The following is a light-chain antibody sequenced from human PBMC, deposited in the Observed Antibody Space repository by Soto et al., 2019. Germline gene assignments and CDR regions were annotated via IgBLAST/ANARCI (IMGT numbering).Light chain of an antibody. Sequence: DVVMTQSPLSLPVTLGQPASISCRSTHSLDYSDGNTYLSWFQQRPGQSPRRLIYQISDRDSGVPDRFSGSGSGTDFTLKISRVEAEDVGVYYCMHGTHRPYTFGQGTKLEIK. CDR2: QIS. J-gene: IGKJ2*01. V-gene: IGKV2-30*01. CDR1: HSLDYSDGNTY. CDR3: MHGTHRPYT.